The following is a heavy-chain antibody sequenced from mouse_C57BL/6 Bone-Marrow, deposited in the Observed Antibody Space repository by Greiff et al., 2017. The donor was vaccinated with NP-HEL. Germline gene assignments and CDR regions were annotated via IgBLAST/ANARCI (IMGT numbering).Heavy chain of an antibody. J-gene: IGHJ2*01. CDR1: GFSFNTYA. CDR3: VRQGYDGYYLDY. D-gene: IGHD2-3*01. Sequence: EVQRVESGGGLVQPKGSLKLSCAASGFSFNTYAMNWVRQAPGKGLEWVARIRSKSNNYATYYADSLKDRFTISRDVSESMLYLQMNNLKTEDTAMYYCVRQGYDGYYLDYWGQGTTLTVSS. V-gene: IGHV10-1*01. CDR2: IRSKSNNYAT.